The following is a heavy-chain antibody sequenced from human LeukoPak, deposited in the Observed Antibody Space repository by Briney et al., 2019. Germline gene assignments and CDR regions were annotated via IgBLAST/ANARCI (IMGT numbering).Heavy chain of an antibody. CDR3: ARVAYSSGWSPFDY. D-gene: IGHD6-19*01. V-gene: IGHV3-30*03. Sequence: PGGSLRLSCAASGFTFSSHMMHWVRQAPAKGLEWVAVISYDGRKKYYGDSVKGRFTISRDNAKSSLYLQMNSLRAEDTAVYYCARVAYSSGWSPFDYWGQGTLVTVSS. CDR2: ISYDGRKK. CDR1: GFTFSSHM. J-gene: IGHJ4*02.